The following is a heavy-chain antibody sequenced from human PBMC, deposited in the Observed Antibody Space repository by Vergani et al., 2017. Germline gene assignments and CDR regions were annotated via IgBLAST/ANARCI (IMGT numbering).Heavy chain of an antibody. J-gene: IGHJ5*02. CDR1: GGSISSSSYY. CDR2: IFHDGGT. CDR3: AREYERGYSYGT. V-gene: IGHV4-39*07. Sequence: QLQLQESGPGLVKPSETLSLTCTVSGGSISSSSYYWGWIRQPPGKGLEWIAEIFHDGGTNYNPSLKSRATIVLDKSKNQISLNLNSVTAADTAVYYCAREYERGYSYGTWGQGILVTVSS. D-gene: IGHD5-18*01.